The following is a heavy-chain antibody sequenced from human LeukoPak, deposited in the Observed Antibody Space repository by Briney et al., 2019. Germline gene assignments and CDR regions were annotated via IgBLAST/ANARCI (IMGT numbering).Heavy chain of an antibody. J-gene: IGHJ4*02. Sequence: GGSLRLSCAASGFTFSSYEMNWVRQAPGKGLEWVSYISSSGSTIYYADSVKGRFTISRDNANHSLYLQMNSLRAEDTAVYYCAREGRVAGIIFDYWDQGTLVTVSS. CDR2: ISSSGSTI. CDR3: AREGRVAGIIFDY. V-gene: IGHV3-48*03. CDR1: GFTFSSYE. D-gene: IGHD6-19*01.